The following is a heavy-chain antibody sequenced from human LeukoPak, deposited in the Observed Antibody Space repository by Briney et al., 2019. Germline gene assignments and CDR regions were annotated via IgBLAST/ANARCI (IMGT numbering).Heavy chain of an antibody. CDR3: VVVPAAISLNGY. J-gene: IGHJ4*02. CDR1: GFTVSSNY. Sequence: GGSLRLSCAASGFTVSSNYMSWVRQAPGKGLEWVSVIYSGGSTYYADSVKGRFTISRDNSKNTLYLQMNSLRAEDTAVYYCVVVPAAISLNGYWGQGTLVTVSS. D-gene: IGHD2-2*01. CDR2: IYSGGST. V-gene: IGHV3-53*01.